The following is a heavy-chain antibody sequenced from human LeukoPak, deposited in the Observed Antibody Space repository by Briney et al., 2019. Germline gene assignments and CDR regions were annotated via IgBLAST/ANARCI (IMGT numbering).Heavy chain of an antibody. D-gene: IGHD3-22*01. CDR3: ARVGAYYYDSSGYFFDY. CDR2: IYYSGST. Sequence: PSETLSLTCTVFGGSISSSSYYWSWIRQPPGKGLEWIGYIYYSGSTNYNPSLKSRVTISVDTSKNQFSLKLSSVTAADTAVYYCARVGAYYYDSSGYFFDYWGQGTLVTVSS. V-gene: IGHV4-61*01. CDR1: GGSISSSSYY. J-gene: IGHJ4*02.